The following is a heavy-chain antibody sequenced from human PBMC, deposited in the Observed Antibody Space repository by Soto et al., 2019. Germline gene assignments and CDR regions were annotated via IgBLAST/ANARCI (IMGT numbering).Heavy chain of an antibody. D-gene: IGHD2-15*01. J-gene: IGHJ4*02. V-gene: IGHV1-24*01. CDR1: GYTLTELS. CDR3: ATTDLGYCSGGSCYHSKYFDY. CDR2: FDPEDGET. Sequence: ASVKVSCKVSGYTLTELSMHWVRQAPGKGLEWMGGFDPEDGETIYAQKFQGRVTMTEDTSTDTAYMELSSLRSEDTAVYYCATTDLGYCSGGSCYHSKYFDYCGQGTLVTVSS.